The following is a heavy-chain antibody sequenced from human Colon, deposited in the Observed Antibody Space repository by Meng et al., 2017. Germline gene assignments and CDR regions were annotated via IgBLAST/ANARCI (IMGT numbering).Heavy chain of an antibody. V-gene: IGHV4-34*02. D-gene: IGHD5/OR15-5a*01. CDR3: ATGLRHGDWFDP. Sequence: QVQIQQGGEGLVKPSVTLALTLAVSGGSFSGFYWSLIRQPPGKGLEWIGEIDHFGISNYNSSLKGRLTMSVDTSKKQISQTLTSVTADDTAVYYCATGLRHGDWFDPWGPGTLVTVSS. CDR2: IDHFGIS. J-gene: IGHJ5*02. CDR1: GGSFSGFY.